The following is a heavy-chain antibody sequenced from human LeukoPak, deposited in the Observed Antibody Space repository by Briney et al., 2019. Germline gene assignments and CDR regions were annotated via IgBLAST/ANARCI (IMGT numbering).Heavy chain of an antibody. J-gene: IGHJ4*02. D-gene: IGHD3-3*01. CDR1: GGSFSGYY. CDR2: INHSGST. V-gene: IGHV4-34*01. Sequence: PSETLSLTCAVYGGSFSGYYWSWIRQPPGKGLEWIGEINHSGSTNYNPSLKSRVTISVDTSKNQLSLKLSSVTAADTAVYYCARGRPYYDFWSGYEPFDYWGQGTLVTVSS. CDR3: ARGRPYYDFWSGYEPFDY.